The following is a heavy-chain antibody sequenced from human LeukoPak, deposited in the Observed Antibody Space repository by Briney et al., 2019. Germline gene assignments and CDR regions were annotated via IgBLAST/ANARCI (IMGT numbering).Heavy chain of an antibody. V-gene: IGHV1-69*06. CDR2: IVPMYGAA. J-gene: IGHJ4*02. D-gene: IGHD3-22*01. CDR3: VRDYDSRGPQKNYFDF. Sequence: SVKVSCKAPGGTFSSYAVSWVRQAPGQGLAWMGRIVPMYGAADYAQRFQGRLTITADKSTGTVVMELSSLRSEDTGIYYCVRDYDSRGPQKNYFDFWGQGTLLTVSS. CDR1: GGTFSSYA.